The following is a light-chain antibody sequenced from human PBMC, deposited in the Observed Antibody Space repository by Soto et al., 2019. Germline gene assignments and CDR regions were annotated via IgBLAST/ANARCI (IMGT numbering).Light chain of an antibody. V-gene: IGKV3D-15*01. CDR2: DAS. Sequence: EIVLTQSPGTLSLSPGERATLSCRASQTVSSYLLWYQQKPGQAPRLLIYDASNRATGVPARFTGSGSGTEFTLTISSLQSEDGAVYYCQQYNNWPLTFGGGTKGDIK. J-gene: IGKJ4*01. CDR3: QQYNNWPLT. CDR1: QTVSSY.